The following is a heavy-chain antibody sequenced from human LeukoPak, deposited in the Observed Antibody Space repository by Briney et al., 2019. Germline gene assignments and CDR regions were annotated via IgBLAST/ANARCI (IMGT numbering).Heavy chain of an antibody. CDR1: GGSISSYY. V-gene: IGHV4-59*08. D-gene: IGHD4-17*01. CDR2: IYYSGST. J-gene: IGHJ4*02. CDR3: ARRGRGDYADY. Sequence: PSETLSLTCTVSGGSISSYYWSWIRQHPGKGLEWIGYIYYSGSTYYNPSLKSRVTISVDTSKNQFSLKLSSVTAADTAVYYCARRGRGDYADYWGQGTLVTVSS.